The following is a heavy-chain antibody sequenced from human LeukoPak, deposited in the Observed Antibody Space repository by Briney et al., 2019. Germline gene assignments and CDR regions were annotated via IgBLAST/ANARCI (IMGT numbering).Heavy chain of an antibody. CDR3: ARDALLAQSSPWIDDY. J-gene: IGHJ4*02. D-gene: IGHD2-2*03. Sequence: GGSLRLSCAASGFAFSNFGLHWVRQAPGKGLEWVAFIPYDGSDKYYADSVKGRFTISRDDSKNTLYLQVNSLRSEDTAVYYCARDALLAQSSPWIDDYWGQGTLVTVSS. CDR1: GFAFSNFG. CDR2: IPYDGSDK. V-gene: IGHV3-30*02.